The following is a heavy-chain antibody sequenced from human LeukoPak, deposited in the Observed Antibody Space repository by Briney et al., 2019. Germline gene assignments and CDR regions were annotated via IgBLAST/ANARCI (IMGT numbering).Heavy chain of an antibody. CDR3: ASDKGYSNNYFDY. V-gene: IGHV4-39*02. D-gene: IGHD6-13*01. Sequence: SETLSLTCTVSGGSISSGTYYRDWIRQPPGKGLEWSGSIYYSGSTYYNSSLKSRVTISVDTSKNQFSLKLSSMTAADTAVYYCASDKGYSNNYFDYWGQGTLVTVSS. J-gene: IGHJ4*02. CDR1: GGSISSGTYY. CDR2: IYYSGST.